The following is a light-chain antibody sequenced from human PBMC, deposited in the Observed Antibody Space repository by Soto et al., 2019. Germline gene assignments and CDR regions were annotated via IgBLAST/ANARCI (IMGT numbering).Light chain of an antibody. J-gene: IGKJ2*01. CDR3: QQYGGSPRGT. CDR2: GAS. CDR1: QSISSSY. Sequence: EVVLTQSPSTLSLSPGERATLSCKASQSISSSYLAWYQQKPGQAPRLLIYGASTRATGIPDKFSGSGSGTDFTLTISRLEPEDFAVYYCQQYGGSPRGTFGQGTRLEIK. V-gene: IGKV3-20*01.